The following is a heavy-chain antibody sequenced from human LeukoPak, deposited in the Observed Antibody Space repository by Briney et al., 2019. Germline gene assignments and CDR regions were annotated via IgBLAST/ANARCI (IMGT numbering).Heavy chain of an antibody. D-gene: IGHD3-9*01. Sequence: RGSLRLSCAVSGFTFSSYAMSWVRQAPGKGLEWVGRIKSKTDGGTTDYAAPVKGRFTISRDDSKNTLYLQMNSLKTEDTAVYYCTTVGGLRYFDWLSDAHDYWGQGTLVTVSS. J-gene: IGHJ4*02. CDR3: TTVGGLRYFDWLSDAHDY. V-gene: IGHV3-15*01. CDR2: IKSKTDGGTT. CDR1: GFTFSSYA.